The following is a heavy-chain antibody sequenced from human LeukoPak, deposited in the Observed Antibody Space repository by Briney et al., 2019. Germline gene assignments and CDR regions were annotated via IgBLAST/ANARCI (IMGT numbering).Heavy chain of an antibody. J-gene: IGHJ4*02. V-gene: IGHV3-74*01. CDR2: VKSDGSNP. CDR3: ARDIVSGSGSLDY. D-gene: IGHD3-10*01. Sequence: PGGSLRLSCAASRFSFSNYWMHWVRQAPGKGLVWVSRVKSDGSNPSYADSVKGRFTISRDNAENMLYLQMNTLGAEDTAVYYCARDIVSGSGSLDYWGQGTLSPSPQ. CDR1: RFSFSNYW.